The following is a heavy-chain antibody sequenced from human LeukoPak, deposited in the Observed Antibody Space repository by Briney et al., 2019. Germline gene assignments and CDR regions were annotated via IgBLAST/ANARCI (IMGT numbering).Heavy chain of an antibody. CDR1: GGSISSSSW. Sequence: PSGTLSLTCAVSGGSISSSSWWNWVRQPPGKGLEWIGEIYHSGSTNCNPSLKSRVTISLDKSKNQFSLKLTSVTAADTAVYYCAGIPGFGELANAFDIWGQGTMVTVSS. CDR3: AGIPGFGELANAFDI. CDR2: IYHSGST. V-gene: IGHV4-4*02. J-gene: IGHJ3*02. D-gene: IGHD3-10*01.